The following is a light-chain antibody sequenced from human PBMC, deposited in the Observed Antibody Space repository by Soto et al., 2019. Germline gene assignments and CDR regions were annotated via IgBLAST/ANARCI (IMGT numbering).Light chain of an antibody. CDR2: GAS. J-gene: IGKJ1*01. Sequence: MTQSPPTLSVSPGERATRSCRASQSVNNNLAWYQQKLGQAPRVLIYGASTRATGIPARFTGSGSGTEFILPITSLQSEDSAVYYCQECNTRPWTFGQGTKVDIK. V-gene: IGKV3-15*01. CDR3: QECNTRPWT. CDR1: QSVNNN.